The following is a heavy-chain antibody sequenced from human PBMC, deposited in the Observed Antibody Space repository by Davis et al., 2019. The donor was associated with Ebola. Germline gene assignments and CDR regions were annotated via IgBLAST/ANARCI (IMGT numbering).Heavy chain of an antibody. CDR3: AKIAHTYGIDY. V-gene: IGHV3-23*01. Sequence: GESLKISCAASGFTFSSYAMSWVRQAPGKGLEWVSAIGGSGDTTYYADSVKGRFTISRDNSKNTLYLHMNSLRAEDTAVYYCAKIAHTYGIDYWGQGTLVTVSS. CDR1: GFTFSSYA. CDR2: IGGSGDTT. D-gene: IGHD5-18*01. J-gene: IGHJ4*02.